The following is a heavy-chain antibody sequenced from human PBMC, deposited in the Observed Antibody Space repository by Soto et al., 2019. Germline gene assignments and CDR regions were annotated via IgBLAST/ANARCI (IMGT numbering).Heavy chain of an antibody. CDR3: ASGDYAKAFDI. V-gene: IGHV4-28*01. CDR1: GYSISSSNW. D-gene: IGHD2-2*01. J-gene: IGHJ3*02. Sequence: QVQLQESGPGRVKPSDTLSLICAVSGYSISSSNWWGWIRQPPGKGLEWIGNIYYSGIAYYNPSLKSRVTMSVDTSKNQFSLKLTSVPAVDTAVYYCASGDYAKAFDIWGQWTTVTVSS. CDR2: IYYSGIA.